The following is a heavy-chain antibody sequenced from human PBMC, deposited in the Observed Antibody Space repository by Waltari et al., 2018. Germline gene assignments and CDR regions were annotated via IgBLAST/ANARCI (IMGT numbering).Heavy chain of an antibody. D-gene: IGHD3-3*01. Sequence: EVQLVESGGGLVKPGGSLRLSCAASGFTFSSYSMNWVRQAPGKGLEWVSSISSSSSYIYYADPVKGRFTISRDNAKNSLYLQMNSLRAEDTAVYYCARSGYYDFWSGYYDYYYYGMDVWGQGTTVTVSS. CDR3: ARSGYYDFWSGYYDYYYYGMDV. CDR1: GFTFSSYS. CDR2: ISSSSSYI. J-gene: IGHJ6*02. V-gene: IGHV3-21*01.